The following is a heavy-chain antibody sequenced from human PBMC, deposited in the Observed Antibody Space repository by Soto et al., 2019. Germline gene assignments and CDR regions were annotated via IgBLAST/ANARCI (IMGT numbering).Heavy chain of an antibody. CDR1: GFTFKNYA. J-gene: IGHJ4*02. V-gene: IGHV3-23*01. CDR2: ISGSGGVT. D-gene: IGHD3-10*01. Sequence: EVELLESGGGLVQPGGSLRLSCVASGFTFKNYAMRWIRQAPGKGLEWVSGISGSGGVTYYADSVKGRFTISRDNSKNTLYLQMNSLRAEDTAIYYCAKNRQFRSYYEGAGHYDNWGQGTLVTVSS. CDR3: AKNRQFRSYYEGAGHYDN.